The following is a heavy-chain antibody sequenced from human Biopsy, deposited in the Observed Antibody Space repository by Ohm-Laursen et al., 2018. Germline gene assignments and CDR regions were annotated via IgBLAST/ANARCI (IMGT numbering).Heavy chain of an antibody. CDR3: AKDRYNYTPIGGFSMDV. D-gene: IGHD5-18*01. J-gene: IGHJ6*02. CDR1: GFIFDDYD. V-gene: IGHV3-9*01. Sequence: SLRLSCAAFGFIFDDYDMHWVRQAPGKGLEWVSRINRDSDTADYVDSVKGRFTISRDNSRDTLYLQMSSLGAEDTAVYYCAKDRYNYTPIGGFSMDVWGQGTKVTVSS. CDR2: INRDSDTA.